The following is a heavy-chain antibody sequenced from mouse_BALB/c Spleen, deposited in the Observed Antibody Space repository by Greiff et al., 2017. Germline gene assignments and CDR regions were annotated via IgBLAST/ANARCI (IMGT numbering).Heavy chain of an antibody. Sequence: EVQLQQSGAELVKPGASVKLSCKASGYTFTSYYMHWVKQRPEQGLEWIGWIDPENGNTIYDPKFQGKASITADTSSNTAYLQLSSLTSEDTAVYYCSRHYRFPYYYAIDYWGQGTSVTVSS. V-gene: IGHV14-1*02. D-gene: IGHD2-14*01. CDR3: SRHYRFPYYYAIDY. J-gene: IGHJ4*01. CDR1: GYTFTSYY. CDR2: IDPENGNT.